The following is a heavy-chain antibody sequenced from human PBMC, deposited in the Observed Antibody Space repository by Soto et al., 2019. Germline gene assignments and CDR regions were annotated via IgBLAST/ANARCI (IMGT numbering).Heavy chain of an antibody. D-gene: IGHD1-26*01. CDR1: GYSFSSYW. CDR3: TSGFSGSYHSPDGMDM. J-gene: IGHJ6*02. CDR2: IYPGDSDT. V-gene: IGHV5-51*01. Sequence: ESLKISCKGSGYSFSSYWIGWVRQMPVKGLEWMGIIYPGDSDTRYSPSFQGQVTISADKSISTAYLHWSSLKASDTAMYYCTSGFSGSYHSPDGMDMWGQGTSDTVSS.